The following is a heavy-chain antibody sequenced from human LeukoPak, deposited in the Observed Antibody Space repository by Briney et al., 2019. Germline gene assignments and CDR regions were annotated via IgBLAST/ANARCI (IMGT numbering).Heavy chain of an antibody. V-gene: IGHV1-2*02. D-gene: IGHD2-21*01. CDR1: GYSFTDYY. CDR3: ARADRLHGGPYLIGP. Sequence: ASVKVSCKTSGYSFTDYYMHWVRQAPGQGREWMGWVNPNSGGTSSAQKFQGRVTMIRDTSISTVYMELSWLTSDDTAIYYCARADRLHGGPYLIGPWGQGTLVTVSS. J-gene: IGHJ5*02. CDR2: VNPNSGGT.